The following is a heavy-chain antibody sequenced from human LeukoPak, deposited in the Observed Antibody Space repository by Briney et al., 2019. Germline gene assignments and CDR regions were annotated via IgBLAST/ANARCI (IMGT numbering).Heavy chain of an antibody. D-gene: IGHD3-9*01. Sequence: KTSETLSLTCTVSGGSISSSSYYWSWIRQPPGKGLEWIGYIYYSGSTNYNPSLKSRVTISVDTSKNQFSLKLSSVTAADTAVYYCATTYYDISYGMDVWGQGTTVTVSS. CDR1: GGSISSSSYY. CDR3: ATTYYDISYGMDV. J-gene: IGHJ6*02. V-gene: IGHV4-61*05. CDR2: IYYSGST.